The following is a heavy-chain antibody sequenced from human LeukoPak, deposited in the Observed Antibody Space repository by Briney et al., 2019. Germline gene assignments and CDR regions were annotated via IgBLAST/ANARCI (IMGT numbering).Heavy chain of an antibody. D-gene: IGHD2-21*01. Sequence: GGSLRLSCAASGFTFRSYWMSWVRQVPGKGLEWVANTNEDGSEKYYVDSVKGLFTISRDNAKNTLYLQMNSLRAEDTAVYYCARDYSQFSAFDIWGQGTMVTVSS. V-gene: IGHV3-7*01. CDR3: ARDYSQFSAFDI. J-gene: IGHJ3*02. CDR2: TNEDGSEK. CDR1: GFTFRSYW.